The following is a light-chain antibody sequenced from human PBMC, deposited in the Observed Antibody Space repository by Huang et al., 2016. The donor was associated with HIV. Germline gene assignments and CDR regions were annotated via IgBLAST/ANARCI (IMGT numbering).Light chain of an antibody. CDR2: DAS. CDR3: QQRSNWPLYT. Sequence: EIVLTQSPGTLSLSPGERANLSCRASQSVSSFLAWYQQKPGQAPRLLIYDASNRATGIPARCGGSGSGTDFTLTISSLEPEDFAVYYCQQRSNWPLYTFGQGTKLEIK. CDR1: QSVSSF. J-gene: IGKJ2*01. V-gene: IGKV3-11*01.